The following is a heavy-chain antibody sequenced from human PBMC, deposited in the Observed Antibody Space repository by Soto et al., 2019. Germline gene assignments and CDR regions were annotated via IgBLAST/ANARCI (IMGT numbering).Heavy chain of an antibody. CDR2: INPSGGST. CDR1: GYTFTSYY. V-gene: IGHV1-46*01. D-gene: IGHD4-4*01. CDR3: PREDGEDYREIDY. J-gene: IGHJ4*02. Sequence: QVQLVQSGAEVKKPGASVKVSCKASGYTFTSYYMHWVRQAPGQGLEWMGIINPSGGSTSYAQKFHGRVTMTRDTSTSSVYMELSSLRSEDTAVYYCPREDGEDYREIDYWGQGTLVTVSS.